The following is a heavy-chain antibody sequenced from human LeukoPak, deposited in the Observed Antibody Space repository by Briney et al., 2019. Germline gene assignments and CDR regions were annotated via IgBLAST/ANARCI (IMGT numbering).Heavy chain of an antibody. Sequence: GGSLRLSCAASGFTFSSYAMSWVRQAPGKGLEWVSAISGSGGSTYYTDSVKGRFTISRDNSKNTLYLQMNSLRAEDTAVYYCAKKWGYYDSSGFFDYWGQGTLVTVSS. CDR1: GFTFSSYA. CDR3: AKKWGYYDSSGFFDY. D-gene: IGHD3-22*01. V-gene: IGHV3-23*01. CDR2: ISGSGGST. J-gene: IGHJ4*02.